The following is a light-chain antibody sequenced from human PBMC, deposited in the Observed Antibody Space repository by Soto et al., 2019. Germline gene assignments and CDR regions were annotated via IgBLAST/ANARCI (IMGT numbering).Light chain of an antibody. CDR1: XXXIGAYDY. V-gene: IGLV2-14*01. J-gene: IGLJ1*01. Sequence: QSALTXPASVSASPGQSXTXXXTXXXXXIGAYDYVSWYQQHPGKAPKLIIFEVSYRPSGVSQRFSGSKSGNTASLTISGLLAEDEGDYYCASYTSSNTEVFGTGTKVTVL. CDR2: EVS. CDR3: ASYTSSNTEV.